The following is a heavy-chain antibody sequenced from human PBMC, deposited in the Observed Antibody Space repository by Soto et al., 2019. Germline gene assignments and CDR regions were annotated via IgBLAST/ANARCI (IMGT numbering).Heavy chain of an antibody. CDR2: ISWDGGST. D-gene: IGHD6-19*01. V-gene: IGHV3-43*01. Sequence: GSLRLSCAASGFTFDDYTMHWVRQAPGKGLEWVSLISWDGGSTYYADSVKGRFTISRDNSKNSLYLQMNSLRTEDTALYYCAKGPGAVAGTGDYFDYWGQGTLVTVSS. CDR3: AKGPGAVAGTGDYFDY. J-gene: IGHJ4*02. CDR1: GFTFDDYT.